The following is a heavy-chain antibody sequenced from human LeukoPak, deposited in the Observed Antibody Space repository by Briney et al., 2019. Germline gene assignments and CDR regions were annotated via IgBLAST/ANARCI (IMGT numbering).Heavy chain of an antibody. Sequence: SETLSLTCTVSGGSISSYYWSWIRQPPGKGLEWIGYIYYSGSTNYNPSLKSRVTISVDTSKNQFSLKLSSVTAADTAVYYCARVVVAAAGEEFDYGGQGTLVTVSS. V-gene: IGHV4-59*01. CDR2: IYYSGST. J-gene: IGHJ4*02. CDR1: GGSISSYY. D-gene: IGHD6-13*01. CDR3: ARVVVAAAGEEFDY.